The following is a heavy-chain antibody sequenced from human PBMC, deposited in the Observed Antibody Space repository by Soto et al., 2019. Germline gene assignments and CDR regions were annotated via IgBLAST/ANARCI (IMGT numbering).Heavy chain of an antibody. Sequence: EVQLAESGGGLVQPGGSLRLSCAASGFTLSSYAMNWVRQAPGKGLEWVSYISNSSSNIQYAGSVKGRFTISRDNAKNSLYVQMNSLRDDDTAVYFCARDCSLGNRWCRWFDPWGQGTLVTVSS. J-gene: IGHJ5*02. CDR2: ISNSSSNI. CDR1: GFTLSSYA. D-gene: IGHD2-8*02. CDR3: ARDCSLGNRWCRWFDP. V-gene: IGHV3-48*02.